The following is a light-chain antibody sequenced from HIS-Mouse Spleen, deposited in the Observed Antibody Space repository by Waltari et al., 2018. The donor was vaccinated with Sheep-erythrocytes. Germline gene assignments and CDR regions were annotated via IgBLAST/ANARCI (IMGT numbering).Light chain of an antibody. CDR3: SSYAGSNNWV. CDR2: EGS. Sequence: QSALTQPASVSGSPGQSITISCTGTSSDVGSYNLVSWYQQHPGKAPKLMIYEGSKRPSGVSNRFSGSKSGNTASLTISGLQAEDEADYYCSSYAGSNNWVFGVGTKLTVL. CDR1: SSDVGSYNL. J-gene: IGLJ3*02. V-gene: IGLV2-23*01.